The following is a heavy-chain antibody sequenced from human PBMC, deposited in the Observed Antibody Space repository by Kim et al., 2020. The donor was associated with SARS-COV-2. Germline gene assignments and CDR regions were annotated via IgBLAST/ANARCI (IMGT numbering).Heavy chain of an antibody. CDR2: IRKKPDNYAT. D-gene: IGHD3-10*01. J-gene: IGHJ2*01. CDR1: GFTLSGSA. CDR3: TGTEGNSGDAWYFDL. Sequence: GGSLRLSCAASGFTLSGSAIHWVRQASGKGLEWVGRIRKKPDNYATRYAASVKGRLTISRDDSNNTAYLQMNSLKTEDPAVYYCTGTEGNSGDAWYFDL. V-gene: IGHV3-73*01.